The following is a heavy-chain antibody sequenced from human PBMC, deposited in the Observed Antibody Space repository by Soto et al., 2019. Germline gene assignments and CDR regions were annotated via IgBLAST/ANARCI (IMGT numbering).Heavy chain of an antibody. CDR2: IKEDGSER. Sequence: EVQLVESGGDLVQPGGSLRLSCAASAFTFSRYWMSWVRQIPGRGLEWVANIKEDGSERYYVDSVKGRFTISRDNAKNSLFLQMNSLRAEDTDVYFCARVAYSRGWIFDYWGQGTLVTVSS. D-gene: IGHD6-19*01. CDR3: ARVAYSRGWIFDY. V-gene: IGHV3-7*01. CDR1: AFTFSRYW. J-gene: IGHJ4*02.